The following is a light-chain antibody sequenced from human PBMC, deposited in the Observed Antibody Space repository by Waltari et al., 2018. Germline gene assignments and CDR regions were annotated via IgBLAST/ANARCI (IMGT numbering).Light chain of an antibody. CDR2: DVT. J-gene: IGLJ3*02. Sequence: QSALTQPRSVSESHGQSVTISCTGTSSYLGSHTYVSWFQQHPGKAPKLMIYDVTKRPSGVPDRFSGSKSGNTASLTISGLQAEDEADYYCCSYAGSYTWVFGGGTKLTVL. V-gene: IGLV2-11*01. CDR1: SSYLGSHTY. CDR3: CSYAGSYTWV.